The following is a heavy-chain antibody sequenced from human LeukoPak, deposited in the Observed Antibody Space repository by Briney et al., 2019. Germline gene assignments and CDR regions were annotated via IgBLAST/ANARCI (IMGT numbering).Heavy chain of an antibody. Sequence: ASVKVSCKASGYTFTGYYIHWVRQAPGQGLEWMRRINPNSGGADYAQKFQGRVSMTRDTSISTAYMELSGLRSDDTAVYYCARGPRLDSSGWYYGAFDIWGQGTMVTVS. V-gene: IGHV1-2*06. J-gene: IGHJ3*02. D-gene: IGHD6-19*01. CDR3: ARGPRLDSSGWYYGAFDI. CDR1: GYTFTGYY. CDR2: INPNSGGA.